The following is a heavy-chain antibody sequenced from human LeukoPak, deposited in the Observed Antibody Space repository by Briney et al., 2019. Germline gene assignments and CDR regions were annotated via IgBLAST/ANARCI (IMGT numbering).Heavy chain of an antibody. CDR3: ARVPLRFYDSSGYYIRRYGMDV. D-gene: IGHD3-22*01. CDR1: GFTFSSYA. Sequence: SGGSLRLSCAASGFTFSSYAMSWVRQAPGKGLEWVSAISGSGGSTYYADSVKGRFTISRDNSKNTLYLQMNSLRAEDTAVYYCARVPLRFYDSSGYYIRRYGMDVWGQGTTVTVSS. J-gene: IGHJ6*02. CDR2: ISGSGGST. V-gene: IGHV3-23*01.